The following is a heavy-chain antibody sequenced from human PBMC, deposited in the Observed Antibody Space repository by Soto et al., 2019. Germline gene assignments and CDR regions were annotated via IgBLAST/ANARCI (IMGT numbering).Heavy chain of an antibody. CDR3: ARGGIAAANHYYYYQGRDV. CDR2: MNPNSGNT. V-gene: IGHV1-8*01. CDR1: GYTFTSYD. J-gene: IGHJ6*02. D-gene: IGHD6-13*01. Sequence: ASVKVSCKASGYTFTSYDINWVRQATGQGLEWMGWMNPNSGNTGYAQKFQGRVTMTRNTSISTAYMELSSLRSEDTAVYYCARGGIAAANHYYYYQGRDVWGQGPTGTASS.